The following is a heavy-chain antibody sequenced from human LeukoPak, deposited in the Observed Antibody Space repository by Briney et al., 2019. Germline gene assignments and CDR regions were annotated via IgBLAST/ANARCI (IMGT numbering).Heavy chain of an antibody. J-gene: IGHJ4*02. D-gene: IGHD6-19*01. CDR2: IKQDGSEK. CDR3: AGGRGWLVEY. Sequence: GGSLRPSCSASGFTFSSYYMAWFRQAPGKGLEWVANIKQDGSEKYYVDSVKGRFTISRDNAKNSLFLQLNSLRVEDTAVYYCAGGRGWLVEYWGQGTLVTVSS. V-gene: IGHV3-7*05. CDR1: GFTFSSYY.